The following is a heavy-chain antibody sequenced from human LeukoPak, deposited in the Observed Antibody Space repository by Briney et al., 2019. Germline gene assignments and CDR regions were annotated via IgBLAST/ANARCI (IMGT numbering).Heavy chain of an antibody. CDR3: AREVIDYGYYFDY. J-gene: IGHJ4*02. V-gene: IGHV3-33*01. CDR2: IWYDGSNK. CDR1: GFTFRSFA. D-gene: IGHD4-17*01. Sequence: GGSLRLSCAASGFTFRSFAMHWVRQAPGKGLEWVAVIWYDGSNKYYADSVKGRFTISRDNSKNTLYLQMNSLRAEDTAVYYCAREVIDYGYYFDYWGQGTLVTVSS.